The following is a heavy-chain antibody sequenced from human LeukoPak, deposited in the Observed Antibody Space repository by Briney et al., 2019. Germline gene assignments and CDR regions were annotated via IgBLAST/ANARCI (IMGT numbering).Heavy chain of an antibody. D-gene: IGHD4-17*01. J-gene: IGHJ4*02. Sequence: SETLSLTCTVSGGSISSGDYYWSWICQPPGKGLEWIGYIYYSGSTYYNPSLKSRVTISVDTSKNQFSLKLSSVTAADTAVYYCARIRSDYFDYWGQGTLVTVSS. CDR3: ARIRSDYFDY. CDR1: GGSISSGDYY. V-gene: IGHV4-30-4*01. CDR2: IYYSGST.